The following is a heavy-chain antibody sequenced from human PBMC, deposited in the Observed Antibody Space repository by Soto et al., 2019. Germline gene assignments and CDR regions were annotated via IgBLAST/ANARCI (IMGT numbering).Heavy chain of an antibody. CDR1: GFAFNTYS. Sequence: GGSLRLSCAASGFAFNTYSMHWVRQAPGRGLEWVAVISYDGSNKFYADSVKGRLTISRDNSKNTLYLEMNSLRGEDTAVYYCAKVSPMGYFFDFWGQGTLVTVSS. V-gene: IGHV3-30-3*01. CDR3: AKVSPMGYFFDF. J-gene: IGHJ4*02. CDR2: ISYDGSNK.